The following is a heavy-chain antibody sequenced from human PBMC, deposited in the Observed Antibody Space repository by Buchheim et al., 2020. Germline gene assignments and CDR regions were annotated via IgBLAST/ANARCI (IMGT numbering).Heavy chain of an antibody. CDR2: ISYDGSNK. V-gene: IGHV3-30*18. CDR3: AKIVSSYDILTGYLDYYYGMDV. D-gene: IGHD3-9*01. CDR1: GFTFSSYG. Sequence: QVQLVESGGGVVQPGRSLRLSCAASGFTFSSYGMHWVRQAPGKGLEWVAVISYDGSNKYYADSVKGRFTISRDNSKTTLYLQMNSLRAEDTAVYYCAKIVSSYDILTGYLDYYYGMDVWGQGTT. J-gene: IGHJ6*02.